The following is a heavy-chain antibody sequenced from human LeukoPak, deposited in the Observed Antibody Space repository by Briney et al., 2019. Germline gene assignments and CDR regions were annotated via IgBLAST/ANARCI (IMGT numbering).Heavy chain of an antibody. CDR1: GFTFSSYA. J-gene: IGHJ4*02. D-gene: IGHD3-10*01. CDR2: ISSNGGST. CDR3: AREWGVTGIDY. Sequence: GGSLRLSCAASGFTFSSYAMHWVRQAPGKGLEYVSAISSNGGSTYYANSVKGRFTISRDNSKNTLYLQMGSLRAEDMAVYYCAREWGVTGIDYWGQGTLVTVSS. V-gene: IGHV3-64*01.